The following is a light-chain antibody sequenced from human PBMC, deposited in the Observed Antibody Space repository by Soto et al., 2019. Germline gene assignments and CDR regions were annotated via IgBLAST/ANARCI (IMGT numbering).Light chain of an antibody. CDR2: DAS. CDR1: QSVIDY. V-gene: IGKV3-11*01. J-gene: IGKJ1*01. Sequence: EIVLKQPPATLYLSPGERATLYCRASQSVIDYLAWYQQKPGQPPRLLIYDASKRATGIPPRFSGSWSTTDVTLTISSLEPEEVAGYYCQQRSNWPQTFGQATKVDI. CDR3: QQRSNWPQT.